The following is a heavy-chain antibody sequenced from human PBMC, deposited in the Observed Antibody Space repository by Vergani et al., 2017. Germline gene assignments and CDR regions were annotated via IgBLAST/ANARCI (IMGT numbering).Heavy chain of an antibody. CDR2: INHSGST. Sequence: QVQLQQWGAGLLKPSETLSLTCAVYGGSSSGYYWSWIRQPPGKGLEWIGEINHSGSTNYNPSLKSRVTISVDTSKNQSSLKLSSVTAADTAVYYCAREVQGWFDPWGQGTLVTVSS. V-gene: IGHV4-34*01. CDR1: GGSSSGYY. J-gene: IGHJ5*02. CDR3: AREVQGWFDP.